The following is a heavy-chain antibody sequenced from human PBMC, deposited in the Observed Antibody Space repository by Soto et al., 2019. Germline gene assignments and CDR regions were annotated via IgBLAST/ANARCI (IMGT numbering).Heavy chain of an antibody. V-gene: IGHV1-69*13. CDR1: GGTFSSYA. D-gene: IGHD1-7*01. CDR3: ASPKATGTTTFFDY. J-gene: IGHJ4*02. Sequence: GASVKVSCKASGGTFSSYAISWVRQAPGQGLEWMGGIIPIFGTANYAQKFQGRVTITADESTSTAYMELSSLRSEDTAVYYCASPKATGTTTFFDYWGQGTLVTFSS. CDR2: IIPIFGTA.